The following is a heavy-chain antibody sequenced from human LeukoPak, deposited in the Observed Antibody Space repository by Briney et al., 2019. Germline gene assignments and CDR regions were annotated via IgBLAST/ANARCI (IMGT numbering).Heavy chain of an antibody. D-gene: IGHD5-24*01. CDR3: ARDSMAQDGYHSLGY. CDR1: GFTFSSYG. CDR2: IWYDGSNK. J-gene: IGHJ4*02. Sequence: PGGSLRLSCAASGFTFSSYGMHWVRQAPGKGLEWVAVIWYDGSNKYYADSVKGRFTISRDNSKNTLYLQMNSLRAEDTAVYYCARDSMAQDGYHSLGYWGQGTLVTVSS. V-gene: IGHV3-33*01.